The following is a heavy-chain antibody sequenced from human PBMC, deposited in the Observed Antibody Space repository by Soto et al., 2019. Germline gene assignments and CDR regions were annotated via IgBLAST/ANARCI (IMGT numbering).Heavy chain of an antibody. V-gene: IGHV6-1*01. D-gene: IGHD3-10*01. CDR2: TYYRSKWYT. Sequence: SQTLSLTCAISGDTVSSNSAAWTWIRQSPARGLEWLGKTYYRSKWYTEYAVSVKSRISINADTSKNQFSLQLDSGTPEDTAVYYCSSGGYSMDVWGQGTTVTVSS. CDR3: SSGGYSMDV. J-gene: IGHJ6*02. CDR1: GDTVSSNSAA.